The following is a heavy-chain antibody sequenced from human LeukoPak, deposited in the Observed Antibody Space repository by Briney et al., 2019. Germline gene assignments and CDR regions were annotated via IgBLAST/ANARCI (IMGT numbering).Heavy chain of an antibody. CDR2: MNPNSGNT. D-gene: IGHD6-6*01. CDR1: GYTFTNHD. CDR3: ARGVAIAARPSDY. J-gene: IGHJ4*02. Sequence: ASVKVSCKASGYTFTNHDIAWVRQATGQGLEWMGWMNPNSGNTGYAQKFQGRVTMTRNTSISTAYMELSSLRSEDTAVYYCARGVAIAARPSDYWGQGTLVTVSS. V-gene: IGHV1-8*01.